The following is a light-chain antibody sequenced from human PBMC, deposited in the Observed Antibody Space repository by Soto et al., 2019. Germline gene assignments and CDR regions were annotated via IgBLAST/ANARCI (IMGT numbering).Light chain of an antibody. CDR3: LQDYYYPFT. CDR2: AAS. Sequence: AIQMTQSPSSLSASVGDRVTITCRASQGIRNDLGWYRQKPGKAPELLIYAASSLHSGVPSRFSGSGSGTDFTLTISSLQPEDFATYYCLQDYYYPFTFGPGTKVDI. CDR1: QGIRND. V-gene: IGKV1-6*01. J-gene: IGKJ3*01.